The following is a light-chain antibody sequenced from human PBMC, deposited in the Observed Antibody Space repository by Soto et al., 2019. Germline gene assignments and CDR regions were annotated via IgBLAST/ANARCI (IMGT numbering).Light chain of an antibody. CDR3: ISYTSSSPYV. CDR1: SSDVGGYNY. Sequence: QSVLTQPASVSGSPGQSITISCTGTSSDVGGYNYVSWYQHHPGKAPKLIIFDVSNRPSGISNRFSGSKSGNTASLTISGLQAEDEADYYCISYTSSSPYVFGTGPKVTVL. J-gene: IGLJ1*01. V-gene: IGLV2-14*03. CDR2: DVS.